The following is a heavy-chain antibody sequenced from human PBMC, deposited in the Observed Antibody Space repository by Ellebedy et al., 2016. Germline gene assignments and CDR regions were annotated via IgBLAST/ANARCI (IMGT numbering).Heavy chain of an antibody. CDR2: INHGGNA. V-gene: IGHV4-34*01. CDR3: ARGRATVVAKAKYFDS. CDR1: GGSFSGHF. D-gene: IGHD4-23*01. J-gene: IGHJ4*02. Sequence: SETLSLXYAVYGGSFSGHFWTWIRQSPGKGLEWIAEINHGGNANYNPSLKSRVTISVDTSKNQFSLKLPSVTAADTALYFCARGRATVVAKAKYFDSWGQGTPVTVSS.